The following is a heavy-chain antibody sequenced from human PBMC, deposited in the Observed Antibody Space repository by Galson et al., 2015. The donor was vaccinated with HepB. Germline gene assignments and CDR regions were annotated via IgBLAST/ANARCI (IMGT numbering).Heavy chain of an antibody. J-gene: IGHJ4*02. Sequence: SCKASGFTFTSSAMQWVRQARGQRLEWIGWIVVGSGNTNYAQKFQERVTITRDMSTSTAYMELSSLRSEDTAVYYCAADRWWDGSGSYSYWGQGTLVTVSS. CDR3: AADRWWDGSGSYSY. CDR2: IVVGSGNT. V-gene: IGHV1-58*02. CDR1: GFTFTSSA. D-gene: IGHD3-10*01.